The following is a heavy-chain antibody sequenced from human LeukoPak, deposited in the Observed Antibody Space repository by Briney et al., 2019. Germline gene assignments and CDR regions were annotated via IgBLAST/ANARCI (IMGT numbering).Heavy chain of an antibody. J-gene: IGHJ4*02. CDR2: ISGSGGST. CDR3: AKAYGPTGDNPFDY. Sequence: GGSLRLSCAASGFTFSSYAMSWVRQPPGKGLEWVSAISGSGGSTYYADSVKGRFTISRDNSKNTLYLQMNSPRAEDTAVYYCAKAYGPTGDNPFDYWGQGTLVTVSS. CDR1: GFTFSSYA. D-gene: IGHD1-14*01. V-gene: IGHV3-23*01.